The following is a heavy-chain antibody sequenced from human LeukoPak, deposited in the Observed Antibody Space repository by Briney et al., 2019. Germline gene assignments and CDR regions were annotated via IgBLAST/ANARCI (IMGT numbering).Heavy chain of an antibody. V-gene: IGHV1-8*01. Sequence: ASVKVSCRASGYTFTSYDINWVRQATGQGLEWMGWMNPNSGYTGYAQKFQGRGTLTRDTSISTAYMELSGLRSDDTAVYYCARGNVQFHRTDLWGRGTTVTVSS. D-gene: IGHD6-6*01. CDR3: ARGNVQFHRTDL. J-gene: IGHJ6*02. CDR2: MNPNSGYT. CDR1: GYTFTSYD.